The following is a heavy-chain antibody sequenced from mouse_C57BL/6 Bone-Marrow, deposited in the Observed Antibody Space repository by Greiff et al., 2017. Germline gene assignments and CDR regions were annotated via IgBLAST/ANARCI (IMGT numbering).Heavy chain of an antibody. D-gene: IGHD4-1*01. CDR1: GYTFTSYW. CDR2: IYPGSGST. V-gene: IGHV1-55*01. Sequence: VQLQQPGAELVKPGASVKMSCKASGYTFTSYWITWVKQRPGQGLEWIGDIYPGSGSTNYNEKFKSKATLTVDTSSSTAYMQLSSLTSEDSAVYYCAREGETGTHFDYWGQGTTLTGSS. CDR3: AREGETGTHFDY. J-gene: IGHJ2*01.